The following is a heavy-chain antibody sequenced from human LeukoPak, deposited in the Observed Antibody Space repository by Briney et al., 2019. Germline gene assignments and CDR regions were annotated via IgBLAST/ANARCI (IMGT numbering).Heavy chain of an antibody. CDR2: ISSSGSTI. D-gene: IGHD3-22*01. CDR1: GFTFSDYY. V-gene: IGHV3-11*04. J-gene: IGHJ5*02. CDR3: ARDLYNSSGHLYGAS. Sequence: PGGSLRLSCAASGFTFSDYYMSWIRQAPGKGLEWVSYISSSGSTIYYADSVKGRSTISRDNAKNSLYLQMNSLRAEDTALYYCARDLYNSSGHLYGASWGQGTLVTVSS.